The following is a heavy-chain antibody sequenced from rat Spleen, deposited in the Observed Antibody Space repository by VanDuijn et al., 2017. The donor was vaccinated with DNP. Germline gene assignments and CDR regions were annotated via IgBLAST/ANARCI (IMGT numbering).Heavy chain of an antibody. V-gene: IGHV3-1*01. CDR2: ISYSGST. CDR3: AAYYDGTYYYFDY. CDR1: GYSITSNY. J-gene: IGHJ2*01. D-gene: IGHD1-12*02. Sequence: EVQLQESGPGLVKPSQSLSLTCSVTGYSITSNYWGWIRKFPGNKMEYIGHISYSGSTNYNPSLKSRFSITRDTSKNQFFLQLNSVTTEDTATYYCAAYYDGTYYYFDYWGQGVMVTVSS.